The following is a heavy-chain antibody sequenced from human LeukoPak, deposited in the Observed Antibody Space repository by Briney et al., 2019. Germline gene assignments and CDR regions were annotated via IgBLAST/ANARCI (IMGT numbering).Heavy chain of an antibody. V-gene: IGHV1-18*01. CDR2: ISAYNGNT. CDR1: GYTFTSYG. Sequence: ASVKVSCKASGYTFTSYGISWVRQAPGQGLEWMGWISAYNGNTNYAQKLQGRVTMTTDTSTSTAYMELRSLRSDDTAVYYCARDTLLLWFGELTEGRYYYGMDVWGQGTTVTVSS. D-gene: IGHD3-10*01. CDR3: ARDTLLLWFGELTEGRYYYGMDV. J-gene: IGHJ6*02.